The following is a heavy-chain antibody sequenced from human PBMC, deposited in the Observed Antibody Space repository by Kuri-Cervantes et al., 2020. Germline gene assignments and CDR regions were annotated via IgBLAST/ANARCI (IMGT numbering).Heavy chain of an antibody. V-gene: IGHV3-30-3*01. J-gene: IGHJ4*02. Sequence: GESLKISCAASGFTFSSYAMHWVRQAPGKGLEWVAVISYDGSNKYYADSVKGRFTISRDNAKNSQYLQMNSLRDEDTAVYYCASTYYDSSGYSYFDYWGQGTLVTVSS. CDR1: GFTFSSYA. CDR2: ISYDGSNK. D-gene: IGHD3-22*01. CDR3: ASTYYDSSGYSYFDY.